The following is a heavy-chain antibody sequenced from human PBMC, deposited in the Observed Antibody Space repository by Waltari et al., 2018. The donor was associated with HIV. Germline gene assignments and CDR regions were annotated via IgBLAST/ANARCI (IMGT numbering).Heavy chain of an antibody. Sequence: EVFLVESGGGFVQPGGSLRLSCAVSGFTFDSYWMTWVRQAPGKGLECVANINQDVSEVQSLHSTRGRFTIFRDSAKKLLFLQMSRLTDEDTAVYYCARGRGALDSWGQGALVTVSS. J-gene: IGHJ4*02. CDR1: GFTFDSYW. D-gene: IGHD1-26*01. CDR3: ARGRGALDS. V-gene: IGHV3-7*01. CDR2: INQDVSEV.